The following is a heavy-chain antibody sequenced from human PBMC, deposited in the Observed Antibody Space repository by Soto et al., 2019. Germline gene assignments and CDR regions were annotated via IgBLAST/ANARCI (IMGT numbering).Heavy chain of an antibody. V-gene: IGHV3-21*01. Sequence: EVQLVESGGGLVKPGGSLRLSCAASGFTFSSYSMNWVRQAPGKGLEWVSSISSSSSYIYYADSVKGRFTISRDNAKNSQYLQMNSLRAEETAVYYCASQDNTIFGVAYWGQGTLVTVSS. CDR1: GFTFSSYS. J-gene: IGHJ4*02. CDR3: ASQDNTIFGVAY. CDR2: ISSSSSYI. D-gene: IGHD3-3*01.